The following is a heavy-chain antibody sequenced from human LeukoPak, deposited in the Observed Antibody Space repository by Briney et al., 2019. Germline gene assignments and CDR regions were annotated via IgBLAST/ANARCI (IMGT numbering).Heavy chain of an antibody. CDR2: IYYSGST. Sequence: SETLSLTCTVSGGSISSSSYYWGWIRQPPGKGLEWIGSIYYSGSTYYNPSLKSRVTISVDTSKDQFSLKLSSVTAADTAVYYCARFSSGWYGEDYYGMDVWGQGTTVTVSS. D-gene: IGHD6-19*01. V-gene: IGHV4-39*07. CDR3: ARFSSGWYGEDYYGMDV. J-gene: IGHJ6*02. CDR1: GGSISSSSYY.